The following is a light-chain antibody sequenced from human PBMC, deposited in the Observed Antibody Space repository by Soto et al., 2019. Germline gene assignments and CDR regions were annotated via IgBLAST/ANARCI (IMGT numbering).Light chain of an antibody. CDR2: DAV. V-gene: IGKV3-11*01. J-gene: IGKJ4*01. Sequence: ETVLTQSPATLSLSPGERATLSCRASQSVSSYLAWYQQKPGQAPRLLIYDAVNRATGIPARFSGSGSGTDFTLTIGSLEPEDFAVYYCQQRSNWPPVTFGGGTKVDI. CDR1: QSVSSY. CDR3: QQRSNWPPVT.